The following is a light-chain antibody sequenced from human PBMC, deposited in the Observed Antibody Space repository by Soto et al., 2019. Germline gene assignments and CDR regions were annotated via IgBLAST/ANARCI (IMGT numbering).Light chain of an antibody. J-gene: IGLJ2*01. V-gene: IGLV2-14*01. CDR2: DVS. CDR1: SSDVGGYNY. CDR3: SSYARSSRVV. Sequence: QSALTQPASVSGSPGQSITSSCTGTSSDVGGYNYVSWFQQHPGTAPKFLIYDVSKRPSGVSNRFSGSKSGNTASLTISGLQAEDEADYYCSSYARSSRVVFGGGTKLTVL.